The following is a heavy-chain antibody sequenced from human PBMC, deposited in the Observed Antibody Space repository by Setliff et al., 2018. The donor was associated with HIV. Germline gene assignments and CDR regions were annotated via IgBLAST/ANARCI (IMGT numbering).Heavy chain of an antibody. CDR1: GFTFIYST. D-gene: IGHD3-16*01. V-gene: IGHV3-21*04. Sequence: PGGSLTLSCTVSGFTFIYSTMNWVRQAPGKGLEWVASISSSGRYIHYADSVKGRFTITRDNARTSLFLEMRSLRDEDTAVYLCANLWELGAWGQGTLVTVSS. J-gene: IGHJ5*02. CDR3: ANLWELGA. CDR2: ISSSGRYI.